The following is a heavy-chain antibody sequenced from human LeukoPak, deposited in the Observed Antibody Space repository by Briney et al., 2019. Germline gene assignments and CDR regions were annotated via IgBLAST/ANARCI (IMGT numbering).Heavy chain of an antibody. J-gene: IGHJ6*04. CDR1: GFTFSNYE. CDR3: AELGITMIGGV. D-gene: IGHD3-10*02. V-gene: IGHV3-48*03. Sequence: GGSLRLSCAASGFTFSNYEMNWVRQAPGKGLEWVSYISSSGSSIYYADSVKGRFTISRDNAKNSLYLQMNSLRAEDTAVYYCAELGITMIGGVWGKGTTVTISS. CDR2: ISSSGSSI.